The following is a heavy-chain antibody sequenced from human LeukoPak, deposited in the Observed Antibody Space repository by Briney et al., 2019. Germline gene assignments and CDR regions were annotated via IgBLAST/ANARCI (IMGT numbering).Heavy chain of an antibody. D-gene: IGHD6-19*01. Sequence: GGSLRLSCAASGFTFNSYGMHWVRQAPGRGLEWVTVIWYDGSNKYYADSVKGRFTISRDNSENTLYLQMDSLRAEDTAVYYCARDPGVRWLVGFDYWGQGTLVTVSS. CDR1: GFTFNSYG. J-gene: IGHJ4*02. V-gene: IGHV3-33*01. CDR3: ARDPGVRWLVGFDY. CDR2: IWYDGSNK.